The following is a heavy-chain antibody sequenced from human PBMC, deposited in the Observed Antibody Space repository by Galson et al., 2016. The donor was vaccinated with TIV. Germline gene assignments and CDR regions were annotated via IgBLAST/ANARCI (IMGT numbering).Heavy chain of an antibody. CDR3: ARGSGDGRFDY. D-gene: IGHD3-10*01. CDR1: GGSITRGLNF. CDR2: VYYSGTT. V-gene: IGHV4-39*01. J-gene: IGHJ4*02. Sequence: SETLSLTCSVSGGSITRGLNFWAWIRQSPGKGLAWIGHVYYSGTTYYHPSLESRVTISVDTSKNQFSLSLTSVTAADTATYYCARGSGDGRFDYWGQGTLVTVSS.